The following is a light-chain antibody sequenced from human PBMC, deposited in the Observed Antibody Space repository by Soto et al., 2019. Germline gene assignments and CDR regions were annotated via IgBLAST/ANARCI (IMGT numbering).Light chain of an antibody. CDR3: QQSYSTPIT. V-gene: IGKV1-39*01. J-gene: IGKJ5*01. Sequence: DIQMTPSPSSLSASVGDRVTITCRASQSISGYLNWYQQKPGKAPNLLIYAASSLQGGVPSRFSGSGSGTDFTLTINSLHPEDFATYYCQQSYSTPITFGQGTRLEIK. CDR2: AAS. CDR1: QSISGY.